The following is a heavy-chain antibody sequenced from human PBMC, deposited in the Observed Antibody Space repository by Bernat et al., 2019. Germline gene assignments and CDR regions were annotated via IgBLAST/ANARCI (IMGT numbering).Heavy chain of an antibody. CDR1: GYTFTSND. CDR3: ARTYCSGGSCYYFEH. V-gene: IGHV1-8*01. J-gene: IGHJ4*02. Sequence: QVQLVQSGAEVKKPGASVKVSCKAPGYTFTSNDINWVRQATGQGLEWLGWMNPTSGNTGYAQSFEGRVTLTRDTSISTAYMELSSLKSEDTAVYYCARTYCSGGSCYYFEHWGQGTLVTVSS. D-gene: IGHD2-15*01. CDR2: MNPTSGNT.